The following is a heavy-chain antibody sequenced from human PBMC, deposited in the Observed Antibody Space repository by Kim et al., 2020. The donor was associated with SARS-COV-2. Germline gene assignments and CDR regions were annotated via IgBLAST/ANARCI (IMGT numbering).Heavy chain of an antibody. D-gene: IGHD6-13*01. V-gene: IGHV1-46*01. J-gene: IGHJ6*02. Sequence: ASVKVSCKASGYTFTSYYMHWVRQAPGQGLEWMGIINPSGGSTSYAQKFQGRVTMTRDTSTSTVYMELSSLRSEDTAVYYCARDLNSSSGYYYYYYGMDVWGQGTTVTVSS. CDR2: INPSGGST. CDR3: ARDLNSSSGYYYYYYGMDV. CDR1: GYTFTSYY.